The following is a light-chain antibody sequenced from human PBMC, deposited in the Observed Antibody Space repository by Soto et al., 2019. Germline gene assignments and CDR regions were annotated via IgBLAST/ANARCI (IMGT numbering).Light chain of an antibody. CDR2: WAS. V-gene: IGKV4-1*01. J-gene: IGKJ4*01. CDR3: QQYYTNALT. Sequence: DIVMTQSPDSLAVSLGERATINCKSSQRVLYSSNNKNYLAWYQQKPGQPPKLLIYWASTRESGVPDRFSGSGSGTDFTLTISSLQAEDVAVYYCQQYYTNALTFGGWTKVGVK. CDR1: QRVLYSSNNKNY.